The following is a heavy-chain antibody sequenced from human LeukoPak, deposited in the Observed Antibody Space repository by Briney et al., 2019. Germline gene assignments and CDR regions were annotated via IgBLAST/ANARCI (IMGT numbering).Heavy chain of an antibody. Sequence: PSETLSLTCAVYGGSFSGYYWSWIRQPPGKGLEWIGEINHSGSTNYNPSLKSRVTISVDTSKNQFSLKLSSVTAADTAVYYCARGYCSSTSCLYYFDYWGQGTLATVSS. CDR2: INHSGST. V-gene: IGHV4-34*01. CDR1: GGSFSGYY. D-gene: IGHD2-2*01. J-gene: IGHJ4*02. CDR3: ARGYCSSTSCLYYFDY.